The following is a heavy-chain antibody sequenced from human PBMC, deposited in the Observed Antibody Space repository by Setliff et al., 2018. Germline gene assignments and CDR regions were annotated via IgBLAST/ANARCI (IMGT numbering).Heavy chain of an antibody. V-gene: IGHV4-4*08. J-gene: IGHJ4*02. CDR2: SHHSGST. CDR3: ARSPSSGAYWNPRPFYSDY. CDR1: GGSISPYY. Sequence: SQTLSLTCSVSGGSISPYYWTWIRQPPGKRLEWIGFSHHSGSTHYHPSPKSRVTMSVDTSKNQFSLKVNSVTAADTALYYCARSPSSGAYWNPRPFYSDYWGQGTLVTVSS. D-gene: IGHD1-26*01.